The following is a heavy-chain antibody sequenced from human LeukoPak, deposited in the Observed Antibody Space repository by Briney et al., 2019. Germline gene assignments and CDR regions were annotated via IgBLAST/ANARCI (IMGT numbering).Heavy chain of an antibody. CDR2: IYSGGST. V-gene: IGHV3-53*01. Sequence: GGSLRLSCAASGFTVSSNYMSWVRQAPGKGLELVSVIYSGGSTYYADSVKGRFTISRDNSKNTLYLQMNSLRAEDTAVYYCARDPYDSSWGLCYFDYWGQGNLVTVSS. CDR3: ARDPYDSSWGLCYFDY. J-gene: IGHJ4*02. D-gene: IGHD3-22*01. CDR1: GFTVSSNY.